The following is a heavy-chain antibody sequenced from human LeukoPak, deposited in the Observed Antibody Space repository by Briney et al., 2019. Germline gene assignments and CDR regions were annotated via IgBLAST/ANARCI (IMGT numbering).Heavy chain of an antibody. D-gene: IGHD1-26*01. CDR2: ISSNGGST. Sequence: PGGSLRLSCAASGFTFSSYAMHWVRQAPGKGLEYVSAISSNGGSTYYANSVKGRFTISRDNSKNTLYLQMNSLRAEDTAVYYCAKLTPSYSGSYYVLTEGYYMDVWGKGTTVTVSS. CDR1: GFTFSSYA. V-gene: IGHV3-64*01. J-gene: IGHJ6*03. CDR3: AKLTPSYSGSYYVLTEGYYMDV.